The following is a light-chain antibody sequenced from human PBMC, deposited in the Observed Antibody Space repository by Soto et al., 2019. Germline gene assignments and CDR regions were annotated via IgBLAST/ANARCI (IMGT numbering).Light chain of an antibody. V-gene: IGKV3-20*01. CDR2: ATS. J-gene: IGKJ1*01. Sequence: EIVLTQSPGTLSLSPGETATLSCRASQTVNSDYLACFQQRPGQAPRLLIFATSRRATDIPDRFSGSGSGTHFTLAISRLEPEDFAVYYCQQFDYPPRTFGQGTNV. CDR1: QTVNSDY. CDR3: QQFDYPPRT.